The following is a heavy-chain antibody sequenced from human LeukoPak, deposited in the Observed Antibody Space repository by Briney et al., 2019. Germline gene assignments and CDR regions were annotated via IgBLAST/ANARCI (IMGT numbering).Heavy chain of an antibody. J-gene: IGHJ6*02. V-gene: IGHV3-21*06. CDR2: ISSTSTYI. Sequence: GGSLRLSCAASGFTFSSHSMNWVRQALGKGLEWVSCISSTSTYIYYADSLKGRFTISRDNSRNLLYLQMNSLRAEDTAAYYCAVNNYSYGMDVWGQGTTVTVSS. CDR1: GFTFSSHS. CDR3: AVNNYSYGMDV.